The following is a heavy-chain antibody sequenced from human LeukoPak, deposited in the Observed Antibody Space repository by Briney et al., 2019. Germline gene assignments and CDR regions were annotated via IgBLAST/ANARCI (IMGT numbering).Heavy chain of an antibody. CDR1: GYTFTSYD. D-gene: IGHD3-22*01. Sequence: ASVKVSCKASGYTFTSYDINWVRQATGQGLEWMGWMNPTSGGATYAQKFQGRVTMTRDTSISTAYMELSSLRSGDTAVYFCAKVFFESTGYSAFHIWGQGTLVTVSS. CDR3: AKVFFESTGYSAFHI. J-gene: IGHJ3*02. V-gene: IGHV1-2*02. CDR2: MNPTSGGA.